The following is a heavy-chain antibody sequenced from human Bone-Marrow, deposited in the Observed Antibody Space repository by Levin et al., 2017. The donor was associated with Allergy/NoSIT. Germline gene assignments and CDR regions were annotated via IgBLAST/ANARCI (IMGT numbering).Heavy chain of an antibody. CDR3: ARGAGIFDTRGVFAA. D-gene: IGHD3-10*01. CDR2: VSYSGGT. J-gene: IGHJ3*01. Sequence: SETLSLTCTVSGGSISGHYWHWIRQAPGKGLEWIGYVSYSGGTNYTPSLKRRLTIPVDTSKSQVSLRLTSLTAADTAVFFCARGAGIFDTRGVFAAWGQGAMVVVSS. V-gene: IGHV4-59*11. CDR1: GGSISGHY.